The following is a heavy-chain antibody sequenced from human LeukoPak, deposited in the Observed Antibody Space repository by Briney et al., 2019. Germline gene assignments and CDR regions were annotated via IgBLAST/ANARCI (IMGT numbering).Heavy chain of an antibody. CDR1: GGSISTYY. CDR3: ARGREAQQLVLFIGGDYWYFDL. J-gene: IGHJ2*01. CDR2: IYNSGST. D-gene: IGHD6-13*01. Sequence: SETLSLTCTVSGGSISTYYWSWIRQPPGKGLEWIGYIYNSGSTNYNPSLKSRVTISVDTSKNQFSLKLSSVTAADTAVYYCARGREAQQLVLFIGGDYWYFDLWGRGTLVTVSS. V-gene: IGHV4-59*01.